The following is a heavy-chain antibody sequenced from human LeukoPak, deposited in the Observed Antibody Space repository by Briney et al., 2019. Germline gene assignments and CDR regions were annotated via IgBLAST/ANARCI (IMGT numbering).Heavy chain of an antibody. CDR1: RFTFSSYS. J-gene: IGHJ1*01. CDR3: AKDPWLVQH. V-gene: IGHV3-48*01. D-gene: IGHD6-19*01. CDR2: ISSSSSTI. Sequence: GGSLRLSCAASRFTFSSYSMNWVRQAPGKGLEWVSYISSSSSTIYYADSVKGRFTISRDNSKNTLYLQMSSLRAEDTAVYYCAKDPWLVQHWGQGTLVTVSS.